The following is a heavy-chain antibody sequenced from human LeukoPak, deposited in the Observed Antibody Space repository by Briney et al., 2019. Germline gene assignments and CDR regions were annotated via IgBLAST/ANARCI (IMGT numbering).Heavy chain of an antibody. J-gene: IGHJ4*02. V-gene: IGHV4-34*01. CDR2: INHSGST. CDR3: ARGRDCSSTSCYPLDY. Sequence: SETLSLTCAVYGGSFSGYYWSWIRQPPGKGLEWIGEINHSGSTNYNPSLKSRVTISVDTSKNQFSLKLSSVTAADTAVYYCARGRDCSSTSCYPLDYWGQGTLVTVSS. CDR1: GGSFSGYY. D-gene: IGHD2-2*01.